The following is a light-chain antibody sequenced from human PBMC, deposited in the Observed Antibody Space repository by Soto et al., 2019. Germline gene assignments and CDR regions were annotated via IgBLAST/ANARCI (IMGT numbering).Light chain of an antibody. Sequence: QSALTQPPSASGSPGQSVTISCTGTSSDVGGYNYVSWYQHHPGKAPKLMIYEVNKRPSGVSDRFSGSKSGNTASLTVSGLQAEDEADYYCSSYAGSNSSGVFGGGTKPTVL. CDR1: SSDVGGYNY. CDR3: SSYAGSNSSGV. V-gene: IGLV2-8*01. J-gene: IGLJ2*01. CDR2: EVN.